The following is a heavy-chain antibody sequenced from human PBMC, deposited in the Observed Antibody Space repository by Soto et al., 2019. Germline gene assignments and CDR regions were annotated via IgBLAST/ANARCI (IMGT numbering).Heavy chain of an antibody. V-gene: IGHV3-23*01. J-gene: IGHJ4*02. CDR3: AKDRQPDGLWPFDH. Sequence: EVQLLESGGGLVQPGGSLRLSCAASGFTFSTYAMSWVRQAPGKGLEWVSGLFGSGGGISYADSVKGRFTISRDNSNNILYLQMHSLRVEDTAVYYCAKDRQPDGLWPFDHWVQGTLVTVSS. CDR1: GFTFSTYA. D-gene: IGHD2-8*01. CDR2: LFGSGGGI.